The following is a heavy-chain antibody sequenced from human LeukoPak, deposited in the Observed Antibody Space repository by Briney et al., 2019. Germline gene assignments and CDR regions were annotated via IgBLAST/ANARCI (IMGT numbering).Heavy chain of an antibody. V-gene: IGHV3-66*02. D-gene: IGHD2-15*01. Sequence: GGSLRLSCAASGFTVSSNYMSWVRQAPGKGLEWVSVIYSGGSTYYADSVKGRFTISRDNSKNTLYLQMNSLRAEDTAVYYCASCFLGLNWFDPWGQGTLVTVSS. CDR1: GFTVSSNY. J-gene: IGHJ5*02. CDR2: IYSGGST. CDR3: ASCFLGLNWFDP.